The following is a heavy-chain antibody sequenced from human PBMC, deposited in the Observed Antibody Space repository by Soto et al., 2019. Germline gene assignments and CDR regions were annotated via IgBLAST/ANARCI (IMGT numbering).Heavy chain of an antibody. CDR1: GGSVSSGSYY. V-gene: IGHV4-61*01. CDR2: IYYSGST. Sequence: QVQLQESGPGLVKPSETLSLTCTVSGGSVSSGSYYWSWSRQPPGKGLEWIGYIYYSGSTNYNPPLKSRVTRSVDTSKNQFSLKLSSVTAADPAVYYCARDFDSSGYYYSFDYWGQGTLVTVSS. CDR3: ARDFDSSGYYYSFDY. D-gene: IGHD3-22*01. J-gene: IGHJ4*02.